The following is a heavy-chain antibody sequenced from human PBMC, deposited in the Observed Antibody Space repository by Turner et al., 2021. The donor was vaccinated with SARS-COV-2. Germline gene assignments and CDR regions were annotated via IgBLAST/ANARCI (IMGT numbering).Heavy chain of an antibody. CDR3: ARDRVQLGPVGMDV. D-gene: IGHD6-6*01. J-gene: IGHJ6*02. Sequence: QVQLQESGPGLVNPSETLSLPCTVSGGSISSYFWNWIRQPAGKGLEWIGRIYTRGTSNYNPSLKSRVTMSVDTSKNQFSLRLSSVTAADTAVYYCARDRVQLGPVGMDVWGQGTTVTVSS. V-gene: IGHV4-4*07. CDR1: GGSISSYF. CDR2: IYTRGTS.